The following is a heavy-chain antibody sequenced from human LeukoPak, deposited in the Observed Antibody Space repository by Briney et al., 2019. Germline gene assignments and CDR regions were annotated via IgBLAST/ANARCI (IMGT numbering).Heavy chain of an antibody. J-gene: IGHJ6*03. CDR1: GGSFSGYY. Sequence: SETLSLTCAVYGGSFSGYYWSWIRQPPGKGLEWIGEINHSGSTNYNPSLKSRVTISVDTSKNQFSLKLSSVTAADTAVYCCARRGGYSYGRYYYYYYMDVWGKGITVTISS. V-gene: IGHV4-34*01. CDR2: INHSGST. D-gene: IGHD5-18*01. CDR3: ARRGGYSYGRYYYYYYMDV.